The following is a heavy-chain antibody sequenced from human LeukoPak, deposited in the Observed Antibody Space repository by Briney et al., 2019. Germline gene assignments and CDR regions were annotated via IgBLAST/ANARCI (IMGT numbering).Heavy chain of an antibody. V-gene: IGHV4-39*07. CDR1: GGSISSGYY. CDR3: ARPSPYSSSWWFDY. J-gene: IGHJ4*02. Sequence: PSETLSLTCTVSGGSISSGYYWGWIRQPPGKGLEWIGSIYYSGSTYYNPSLKSRVTISVDKSKNQFSLELNSVTAADTAVYYCARPSPYSSSWWFDYWGQGTLVTVSS. CDR2: IYYSGST. D-gene: IGHD6-13*01.